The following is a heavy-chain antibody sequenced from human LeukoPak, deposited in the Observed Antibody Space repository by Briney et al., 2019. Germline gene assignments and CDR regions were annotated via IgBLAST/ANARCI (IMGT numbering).Heavy chain of an antibody. V-gene: IGHV4-4*07. CDR3: ARLLWSLDAFDI. CDR2: IYTSGST. Sequence: SETLSLTCTVSGGSISSCYWGWIRQPAGKGLEWIGRIYTSGSTNYNPSPKSRVTMSVDTSKNQFSLKLSSVTAADTAVYYCARLLWSLDAFDIWGQGTMVTVSS. CDR1: GGSISSCY. J-gene: IGHJ3*02. D-gene: IGHD2-21*01.